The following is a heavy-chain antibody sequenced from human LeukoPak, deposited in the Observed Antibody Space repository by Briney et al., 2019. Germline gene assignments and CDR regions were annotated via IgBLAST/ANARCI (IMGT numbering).Heavy chain of an antibody. CDR2: ISHSGAT. D-gene: IGHD2/OR15-2a*01. V-gene: IGHV4-4*02. CDR3: TRENRTFCPFAY. J-gene: IGHJ4*02. Sequence: SESLSLTCGVSGGSIDITNYWSWVRQAPGKGLEWIGEISHSGATNYNPSLRSRVTMFLERANNKFSLSLTCVTAADSAVYYCTRENRTFCPFAYWGQGVLVTVSS. CDR1: GGSIDITNY.